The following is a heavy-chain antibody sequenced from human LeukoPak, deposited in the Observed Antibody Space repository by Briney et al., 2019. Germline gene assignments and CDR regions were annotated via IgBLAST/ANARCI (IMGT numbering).Heavy chain of an antibody. J-gene: IGHJ4*02. Sequence: PGRSLRLSCAASGFTFSSYGMHWVRQAPGKGLEWVAVIWYDGSNKYYADSVKGRFTISRDNSKNTLYLQMNSLRDEDTAVYYCAKDLGSSGWYIDYWGQGTLVTVSS. V-gene: IGHV3-33*06. CDR1: GFTFSSYG. CDR3: AKDLGSSGWYIDY. D-gene: IGHD6-19*01. CDR2: IWYDGSNK.